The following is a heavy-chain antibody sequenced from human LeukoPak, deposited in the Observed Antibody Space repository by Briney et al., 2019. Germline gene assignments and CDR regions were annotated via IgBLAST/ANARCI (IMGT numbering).Heavy chain of an antibody. CDR1: GGSFSGYY. J-gene: IGHJ2*01. CDR3: ARGVTTDYFDL. Sequence: SETLSLTCAVYGGSFSGYYWSWIRQPPGKGLEWIGEINHSGSTNYNPSLKSRATISVDTSKNQFSLKLSSVTAADTAVYYCARGVTTDYFDLWGRGTLVTVSS. V-gene: IGHV4-34*01. D-gene: IGHD4-17*01. CDR2: INHSGST.